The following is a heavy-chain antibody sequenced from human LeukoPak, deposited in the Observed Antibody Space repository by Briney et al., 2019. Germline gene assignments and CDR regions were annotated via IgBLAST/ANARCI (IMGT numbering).Heavy chain of an antibody. Sequence: AGGSLRLSCAASGFTFSSYGMHWVRQAPGKGLEWVAVISYDGSNKYYADSVKGRFTISRDNSKNTLYLQMNSLRAEDTAVYYCAKGLSNIAVAGTTDYWGQGTLVTVSS. CDR3: AKGLSNIAVAGTTDY. CDR2: ISYDGSNK. D-gene: IGHD6-19*01. V-gene: IGHV3-30*18. CDR1: GFTFSSYG. J-gene: IGHJ4*02.